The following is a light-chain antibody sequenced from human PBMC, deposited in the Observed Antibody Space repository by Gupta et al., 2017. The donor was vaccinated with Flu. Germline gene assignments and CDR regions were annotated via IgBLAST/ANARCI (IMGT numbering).Light chain of an antibody. CDR2: DAS. CDR3: QQYYYGPHLT. V-gene: IGKV1-33*01. J-gene: IGKJ3*01. CDR1: QGISNY. Sequence: DVQMTQSPSSLSASVGDRVTITCQANQGISNYLNWYQQKPGKAPKLLIYDASNLETGVPSRFSGSGFGTHFTLTINSRQPEDVAIYYCQQYYYGPHLTFGHGTKVEVK.